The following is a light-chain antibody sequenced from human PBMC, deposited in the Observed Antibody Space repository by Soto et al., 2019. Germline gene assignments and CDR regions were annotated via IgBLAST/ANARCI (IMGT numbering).Light chain of an antibody. V-gene: IGLV7-46*01. CDR1: TGAVTTSHF. CDR3: LLSYGGAQV. Sequence: QAVVTQEPSLTVSPGGTVTLTCGSSTGAVTTSHFPYWFQQKPGQAPRTLIHYTANKHSWTPARFSGSLLGGKAALTLSGAQPEDEAEYYCLLSYGGAQVFGGGTKLTV. J-gene: IGLJ2*01. CDR2: YTA.